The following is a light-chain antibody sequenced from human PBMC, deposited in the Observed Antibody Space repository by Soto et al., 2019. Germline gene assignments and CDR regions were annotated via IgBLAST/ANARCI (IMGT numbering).Light chain of an antibody. J-gene: IGKJ2*01. CDR1: QSVTSNY. CDR3: QQYVSSPIT. V-gene: IGKV3-20*01. CDR2: GAS. Sequence: ELVLTQSPGTLSLSPGEGATLSCRASQSVTSNYLAWYQQKPGQAPRLLIYGASSRATGIPDRFSGSGSGTDFTLTISRLGPEDSAVYCCQQYVSSPITFGQGTKVDIK.